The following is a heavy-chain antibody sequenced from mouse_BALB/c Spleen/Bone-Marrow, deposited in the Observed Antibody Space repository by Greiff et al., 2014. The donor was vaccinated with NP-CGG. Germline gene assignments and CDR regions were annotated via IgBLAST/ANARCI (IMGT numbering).Heavy chain of an antibody. CDR1: GYSFTRYY. CDR2: ISCYNGAT. D-gene: IGHD2-2*01. Sequence: LVRSGASVKISCKASGYSFTRYYIHWVKQSHGKSLEWIGYISCYNGATSYNQKFKGKATFTVDTSSSTAYMQLKRLTFEAYAVYVCASGAYDGSFYFDYWGQGTTLTVSS. CDR3: ASGAYDGSFYFDY. J-gene: IGHJ2*01. V-gene: IGHV1S34*01.